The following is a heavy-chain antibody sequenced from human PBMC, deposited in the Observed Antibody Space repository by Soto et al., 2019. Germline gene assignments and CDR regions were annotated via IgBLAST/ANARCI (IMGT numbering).Heavy chain of an antibody. D-gene: IGHD1-26*01. CDR2: VSSTGTS. Sequence: QVELRESGPGLVKPSQNLSLTCTVSGGSISSGDYFWTWIRQPPGKGLECLGYVSSTGTSYYLPALKSRLNISLDTSKNLFSLRLTSVTAADTAVYFCARDKWDLPLHIWGHGKMVSVSS. J-gene: IGHJ3*02. CDR3: ARDKWDLPLHI. V-gene: IGHV4-30-4*01. CDR1: GGSISSGDYF.